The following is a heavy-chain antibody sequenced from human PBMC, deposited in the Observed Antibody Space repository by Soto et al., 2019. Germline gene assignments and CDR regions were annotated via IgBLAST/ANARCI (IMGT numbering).Heavy chain of an antibody. V-gene: IGHV1-18*01. Sequence: DSVNVSCKASGYTFPIYGISWVRQAPGQGLEWMGWISAYNGNTNYAQKLQGRVTMTTDTSTSTAYMELRSLRSDVTAVYYCARGCSSNHRYRFAYCAQHTPVPVSS. J-gene: IGHJ4*02. D-gene: IGHD2-2*01. CDR2: ISAYNGNT. CDR3: ARGCSSNHRYRFAY. CDR1: GYTFPIYG.